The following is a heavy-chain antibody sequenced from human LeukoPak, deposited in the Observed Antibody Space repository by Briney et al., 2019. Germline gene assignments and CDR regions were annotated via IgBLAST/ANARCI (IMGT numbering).Heavy chain of an antibody. Sequence: ASVKVSCKASGYTLTSYGISWVRQAPGQGLEWMGWISAYNGNTNYAQKLQGRVTMTTDTSTSTAYMELRSLRPDDTAVYYCARVTEYSSSWYGDGWFDPWGQGTLVTVSS. CDR3: ARVTEYSSSWYGDGWFDP. J-gene: IGHJ5*02. D-gene: IGHD6-13*01. CDR2: ISAYNGNT. V-gene: IGHV1-18*01. CDR1: GYTLTSYG.